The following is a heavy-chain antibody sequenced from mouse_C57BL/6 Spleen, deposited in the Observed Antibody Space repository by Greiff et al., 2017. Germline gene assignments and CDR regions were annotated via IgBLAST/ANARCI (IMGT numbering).Heavy chain of an antibody. D-gene: IGHD2-1*01. CDR2: IDPSDSET. CDR1: GYTFTSYW. J-gene: IGHJ3*01. CDR3: AIDYYGNYWFAY. Sequence: QVQLKQPGAELVRPGSSVKLSCKASGYTFTSYWMHWVKQRPIQGLEWIGNIDPSDSETHYNQKFKDKATLTVDKSSSTAYMQLSSLTSEDSAVYYCAIDYYGNYWFAYWGQGTLVTVSA. V-gene: IGHV1-52*01.